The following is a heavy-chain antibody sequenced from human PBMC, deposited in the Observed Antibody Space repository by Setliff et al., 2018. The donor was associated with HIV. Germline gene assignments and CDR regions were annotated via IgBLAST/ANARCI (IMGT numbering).Heavy chain of an antibody. D-gene: IGHD3-9*01. Sequence: ASVKVSCKASGGTFSSYAISWVRQAPGQGLEWMGGIIPIFGTANYAQKFQGRVTITADESTSTAYMELSSLRSDDTAVYYCARDPAFRRYYDILTGYSPSWFDPWGQGTLVTVSS. V-gene: IGHV1-69*13. CDR2: IIPIFGTA. J-gene: IGHJ5*02. CDR3: ARDPAFRRYYDILTGYSPSWFDP. CDR1: GGTFSSYA.